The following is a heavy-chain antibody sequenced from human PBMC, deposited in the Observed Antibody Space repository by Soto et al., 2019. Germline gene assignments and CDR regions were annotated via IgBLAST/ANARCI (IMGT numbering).Heavy chain of an antibody. V-gene: IGHV3-74*01. CDR1: GFTFSSYW. CDR2: INSDGSST. D-gene: IGHD3-3*01. Sequence: GGSLRLSCAASGFTFSSYWMHWVRQAPGKGLVWVSRINSDGSSTSYADSVKGRFTISRDNAKNTLYLQMNSLRAEDTAVYYCARGDEGITIFGVVTQSSYYYYMDVWGKGTTVTVSS. J-gene: IGHJ6*03. CDR3: ARGDEGITIFGVVTQSSYYYYMDV.